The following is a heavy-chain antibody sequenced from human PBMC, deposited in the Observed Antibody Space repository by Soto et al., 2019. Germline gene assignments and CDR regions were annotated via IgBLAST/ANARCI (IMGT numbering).Heavy chain of an antibody. CDR1: GFTFSNYG. CDR2: ISGDGKNK. J-gene: IGHJ5*02. D-gene: IGHD3-22*01. Sequence: XESLGLSCAASGFTFSNYGMHGVRQAPGKGLEWVAVISGDGKNKYYSDSVKGRFTLSRDNSKNTLYLQMDTLRVEDTAVYYCAKPLHNYDSTGYESWGQGIPVTVSS. V-gene: IGHV3-30*18. CDR3: AKPLHNYDSTGYES.